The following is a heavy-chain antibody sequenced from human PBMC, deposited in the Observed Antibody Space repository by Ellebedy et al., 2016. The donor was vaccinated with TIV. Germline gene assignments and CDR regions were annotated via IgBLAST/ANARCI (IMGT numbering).Heavy chain of an antibody. D-gene: IGHD4-17*01. CDR1: AGSFSTHA. CDR2: IIPIFGTA. Sequence: ASVKVSXKAAAGSFSTHAMNWVRQAPGHGLEWIGGIIPIFGTANYAQKFQGRVTITADESTNTGNMEMSSLRSEDTAVYYCATVDNKYGGYVFSMDVWGQGTTVTVSS. J-gene: IGHJ6*02. V-gene: IGHV1-69*13. CDR3: ATVDNKYGGYVFSMDV.